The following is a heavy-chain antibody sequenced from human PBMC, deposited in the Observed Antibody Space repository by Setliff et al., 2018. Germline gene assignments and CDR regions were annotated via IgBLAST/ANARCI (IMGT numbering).Heavy chain of an antibody. CDR1: GGTFSDYY. V-gene: IGHV4-34*01. CDR2: INHRGST. Sequence: SETLSLTCAAYGGTFSDYYWTWIRQPPGKGLEWIGEINHRGSTNYNPSLKSRVTISVDTSKDQFSLKLISMTAADTAVYYCARGRNVAARLLDSWGQGTLVTVSS. D-gene: IGHD6-6*01. CDR3: ARGRNVAARLLDS. J-gene: IGHJ4*02.